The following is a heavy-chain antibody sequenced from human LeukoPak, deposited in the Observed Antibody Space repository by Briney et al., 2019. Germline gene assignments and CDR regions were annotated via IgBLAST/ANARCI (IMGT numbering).Heavy chain of an antibody. CDR1: GGSFSGYY. D-gene: IGHD5-24*01. CDR2: INHSGST. J-gene: IGHJ4*02. V-gene: IGHV4-34*01. CDR3: ARHGMATVGNYFDY. Sequence: SETLSLTCAVYGGSFSGYYWSWIRQPPGKGLEWIGEINHSGSTNYNPSRKSRVTISLVTSKNQFSLKLSSVTAADTAVYYCARHGMATVGNYFDYGGQGTLVTVSS.